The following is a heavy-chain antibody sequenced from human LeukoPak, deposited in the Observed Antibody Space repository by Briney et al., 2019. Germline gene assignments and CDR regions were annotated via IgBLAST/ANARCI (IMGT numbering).Heavy chain of an antibody. J-gene: IGHJ4*02. CDR1: GLTVSSDY. CDR2: IYSGGNT. V-gene: IGHV3-66*01. Sequence: GGSLRLSCAASGLTVSSDYMTWVRQAPGKGLEWVSVIYSGGNTYYADSVKGRFTISRDNSKNTLYLQMDSLRAEDTAVYYCARAGYCSGGSCYGSDYWGQGTLVSVSS. D-gene: IGHD2-15*01. CDR3: ARAGYCSGGSCYGSDY.